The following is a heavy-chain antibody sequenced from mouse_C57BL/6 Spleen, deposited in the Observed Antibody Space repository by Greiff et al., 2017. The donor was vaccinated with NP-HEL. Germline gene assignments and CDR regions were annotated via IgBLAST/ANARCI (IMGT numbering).Heavy chain of an antibody. V-gene: IGHV5-6*01. CDR1: GFTFSSYG. CDR2: ISSGGSYT. Sequence: EVKVLESGGDLVKPGGSLKLSCAASGFTFSSYGMSWVRQTPDKRLEWVATISSGGSYTYYPDSVKGRFTISRDNAKNTLYLQMSSLKSEDTAMYYCARHEDGYYAMDYWGQGTSVTVSS. CDR3: ARHEDGYYAMDY. D-gene: IGHD2-3*01. J-gene: IGHJ4*01.